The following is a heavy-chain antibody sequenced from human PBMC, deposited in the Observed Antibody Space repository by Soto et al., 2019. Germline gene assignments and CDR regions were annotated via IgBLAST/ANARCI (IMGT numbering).Heavy chain of an antibody. CDR2: SSAYNGNT. V-gene: IGHV1-18*01. D-gene: IGHD3-3*01. Sequence: AAALVPSNASGYSFTSYGICCVRHTPRHRLEWLGWSSAYNGNTNYAQKLQGRVTMTTETSTSTAYMELRSLGSDDTAVYYCARGYGITIFGINYYYYYGMDVWGQGTTVTVSS. J-gene: IGHJ6*02. CDR1: GYSFTSYG. CDR3: ARGYGITIFGINYYYYYGMDV.